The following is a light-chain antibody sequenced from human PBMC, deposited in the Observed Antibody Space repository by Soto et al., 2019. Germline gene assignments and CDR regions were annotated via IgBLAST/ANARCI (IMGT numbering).Light chain of an antibody. CDR3: QQDDSYPYT. CDR2: KAS. CDR1: QSFSSW. V-gene: IGKV1-5*03. J-gene: IGKJ2*01. Sequence: DIQMTQSPSNLSASVGDRVTITCRASQSFSSWLGWFQQIPGKAPRLVVYKASTLESGVPSRFSGSGSGTEFTITISSLQPDDFATYYCQQDDSYPYTFGQGTKLEIK.